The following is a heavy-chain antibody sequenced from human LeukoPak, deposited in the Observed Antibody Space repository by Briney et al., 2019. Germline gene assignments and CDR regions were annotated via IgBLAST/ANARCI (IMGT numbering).Heavy chain of an antibody. CDR3: ARGRWLQFSD. D-gene: IGHD5-24*01. J-gene: IGHJ4*02. Sequence: PSETLSLTCTVSGGSISSSSYYWGWIRQPPGKGLEWIGSVYYSGSTYYNPSLKGRVTISLDTSKNQFSLKLSSVTAADTAIYYCARGRWLQFSDWGPGTLVTVSS. CDR1: GGSISSSSYY. CDR2: VYYSGST. V-gene: IGHV4-39*07.